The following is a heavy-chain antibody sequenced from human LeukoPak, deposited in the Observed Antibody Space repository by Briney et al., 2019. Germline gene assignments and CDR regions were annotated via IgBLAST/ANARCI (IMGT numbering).Heavy chain of an antibody. J-gene: IGHJ4*02. D-gene: IGHD4-11*01. V-gene: IGHV4-59*01. Sequence: PSETLSLTCTLSVGSLSSYYWSWIRQPPGKGLEWIWYIYYSGRTNYNTSPKRRVTLSVDTSNTQSSLKRNSVTAEDTALYYSARVTDSLDYWGQGTLVTVSS. CDR3: ARVTDSLDY. CDR1: VGSLSSYY. CDR2: IYYSGRT.